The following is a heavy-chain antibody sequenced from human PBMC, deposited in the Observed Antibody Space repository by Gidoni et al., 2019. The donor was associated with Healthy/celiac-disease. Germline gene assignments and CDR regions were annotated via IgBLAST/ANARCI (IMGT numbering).Heavy chain of an antibody. CDR3: ARVPRWELPGFDY. D-gene: IGHD1-26*01. J-gene: IGHJ4*02. CDR1: GGSISSGDYY. CDR2: IYYSGST. V-gene: IGHV4-30-4*01. Sequence: QVQLQESGPGLVKPSQTLSLTCPVSGGSISSGDYYWSWNRQPPGQGLEWIGYIYYSGSTYYNPSLKSRVTISVDTSKNQFSLKLSSVTAADTAVYYCARVPRWELPGFDYWGQGTLVTVSS.